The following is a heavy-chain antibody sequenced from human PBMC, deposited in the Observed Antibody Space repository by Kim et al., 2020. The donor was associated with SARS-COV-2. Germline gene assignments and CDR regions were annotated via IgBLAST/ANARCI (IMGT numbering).Heavy chain of an antibody. CDR3: ARHGSSWLPYNWFDP. Sequence: PSFQGHVTISADKSISTAYLQWSSLKASDTAMYYCARHGSSWLPYNWFDPWGQGTLVTVSS. J-gene: IGHJ5*02. V-gene: IGHV5-10-1*01. D-gene: IGHD6-13*01.